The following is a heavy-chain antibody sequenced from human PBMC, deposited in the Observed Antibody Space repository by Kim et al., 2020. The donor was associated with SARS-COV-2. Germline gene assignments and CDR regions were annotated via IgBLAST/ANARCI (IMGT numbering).Heavy chain of an antibody. CDR1: GGSISSSSYY. J-gene: IGHJ4*02. CDR3: ARRVYYGSGSYDY. D-gene: IGHD3-10*01. CDR2: IYYSGST. V-gene: IGHV4-39*01. Sequence: SETLSLTCTVSGGSISSSSYYWGWIRQPPGKGLEWIGSIYYSGSTYYNPSLKSRVTISVDTSKNQFSLKLSSVTAADTAVYYCARRVYYGSGSYDYWGQGTLVTVSS.